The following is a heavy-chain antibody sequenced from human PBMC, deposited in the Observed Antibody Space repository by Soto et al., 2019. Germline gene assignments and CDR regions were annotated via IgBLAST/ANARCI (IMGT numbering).Heavy chain of an antibody. D-gene: IGHD3-22*01. CDR2: INPNSGGT. CDR3: ARANYYYDSSGFNY. CDR1: GYTFTGYY. Sequence: QVQLVQSGAEVKKPGASVKVSCKASGYTFTGYYMHWVRQAPGQGLEWMGWINPNSGGTNYAQKFQGSVTMTRDTSIITAYMELSRLRSDDTAVYYCARANYYYDSSGFNYWGQGTLVTVSS. V-gene: IGHV1-2*02. J-gene: IGHJ4*02.